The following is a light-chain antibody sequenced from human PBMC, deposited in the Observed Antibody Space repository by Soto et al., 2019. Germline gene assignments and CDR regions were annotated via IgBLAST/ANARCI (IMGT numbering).Light chain of an antibody. V-gene: IGLV2-14*01. Sequence: QSVLTQPASVSGSRGQSITISCVGRNTDVGQDKSVSWYQQGPGKAPKLLIFEVTNRPSGVSSRFSGSRSGNTASLTISGLQPDDEGDYFCVSSTDTDTLVLGTGTKVTVL. CDR2: EVT. CDR3: VSSTDTDTLV. CDR1: NTDVGQDKS. J-gene: IGLJ1*01.